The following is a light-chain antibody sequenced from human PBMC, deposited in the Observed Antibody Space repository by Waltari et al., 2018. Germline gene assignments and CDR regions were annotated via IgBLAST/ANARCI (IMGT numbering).Light chain of an antibody. CDR2: GNS. CDR3: QSYDSSLSGSV. CDR1: SSNIGAGYD. Sequence: QSGLTQPPSVSGAPGQRVPISCTGISSNIGAGYDVPWYQLLPGTAPKLPIYGNSNRPSGVPDRFSGSKSGTSASLAITGLQAEDEAGYYCQSYDSSLSGSVFGGGTKLTVL. V-gene: IGLV1-40*01. J-gene: IGLJ2*01.